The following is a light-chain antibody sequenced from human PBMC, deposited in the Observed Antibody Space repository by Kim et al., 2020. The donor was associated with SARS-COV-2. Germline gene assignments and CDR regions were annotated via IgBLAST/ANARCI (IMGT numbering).Light chain of an antibody. CDR3: SSYTSISTPYA. CDR2: AVS. J-gene: IGLJ1*01. Sequence: QSINISRTGTRSDIGGYHYVSWYQQHPSKAPKIMIYAVSKRPSGVSNRFSGSKSGNTASLTISGLQAEAEADYYCSSYTSISTPYAFGTGTKVTVL. V-gene: IGLV2-14*03. CDR1: RSDIGGYHY.